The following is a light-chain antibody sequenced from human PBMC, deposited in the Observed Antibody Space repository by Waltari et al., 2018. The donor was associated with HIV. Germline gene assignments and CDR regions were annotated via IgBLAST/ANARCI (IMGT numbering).Light chain of an antibody. Sequence: DIVMTQSPDSLAVSLGERATINCKSSQSVLFTSNNKNYLAWYQQKPGQPPKLLIYWASTRESVVPDRFSGSWSGTDFTLTISSLQAEDVAVYYCQQYYRKPPTFGQGTKVEIK. V-gene: IGKV4-1*01. CDR3: QQYYRKPPT. CDR2: WAS. J-gene: IGKJ1*01. CDR1: QSVLFTSNNKNY.